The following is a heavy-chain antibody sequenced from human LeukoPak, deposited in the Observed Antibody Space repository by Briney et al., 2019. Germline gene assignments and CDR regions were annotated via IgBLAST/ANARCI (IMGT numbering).Heavy chain of an antibody. Sequence: PGGSLRLSCAASGFTVSSNYMSWVRQAPGKGLEWVSVIYSGGSTYYADSVKGRFTISRDNSKNTLYLQMNSLRAEDTAVYYCASSIAARRYFDYWGQGTLVTVSS. CDR3: ASSIAARRYFDY. CDR2: IYSGGST. CDR1: GFTVSSNY. J-gene: IGHJ4*02. D-gene: IGHD6-6*01. V-gene: IGHV3-66*01.